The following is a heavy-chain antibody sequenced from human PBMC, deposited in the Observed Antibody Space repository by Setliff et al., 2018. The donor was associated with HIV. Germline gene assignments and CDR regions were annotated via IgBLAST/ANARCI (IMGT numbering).Heavy chain of an antibody. CDR2: IYHTGSP. D-gene: IGHD3-3*01. V-gene: IGHV4-38-2*01. CDR3: ARSIVPVASGYYYFEY. Sequence: SETLSLTCAVSAYYISRGYYWGWIRQPPGNGLEWIGSIYHTGSPYSKPSLKSRVTISVDTSTNQCSLRLSSVAAGDTAVYYCARSIVPVASGYYYFEYWGQGTLVTVSS. J-gene: IGHJ4*02. CDR1: AYYISRGYY.